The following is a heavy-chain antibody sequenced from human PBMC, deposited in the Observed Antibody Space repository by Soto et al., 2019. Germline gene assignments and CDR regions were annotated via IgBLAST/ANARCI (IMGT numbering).Heavy chain of an antibody. V-gene: IGHV4-59*01. J-gene: IGHJ6*02. CDR3: ARGGNTVYYGMDV. CDR2: IYYSGST. Sequence: SETLSLTCPASGGSISSYYWSWIRQPPGNGLDWIGYIYYSGSTNYNPSLNSRINISLDTSRNQFSLKLTSVTAADTAIYYCARGGNTVYYGMDVCGQGPTGTLSS. CDR1: GGSISSYY. D-gene: IGHD4-4*01.